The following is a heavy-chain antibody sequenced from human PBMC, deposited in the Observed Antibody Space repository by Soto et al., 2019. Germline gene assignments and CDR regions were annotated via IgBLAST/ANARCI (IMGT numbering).Heavy chain of an antibody. CDR2: FDPEDGET. V-gene: IGHV1-24*01. Sequence: ASVNVSCKVSGYTLTELSMHWVRQAPGKGLEWMGGFDPEDGETIYAQKFQGRVTMTEEKSTDTAYMELSSLRSEDTAVYYCATEAGQQLVTRPNNRLYYSDYWGKGNLVTVSA. CDR3: ATEAGQQLVTRPNNRLYYSDY. CDR1: GYTLTELS. J-gene: IGHJ4*01. D-gene: IGHD6-13*01.